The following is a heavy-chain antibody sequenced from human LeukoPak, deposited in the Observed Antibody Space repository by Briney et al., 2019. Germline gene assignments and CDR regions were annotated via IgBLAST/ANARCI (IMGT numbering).Heavy chain of an antibody. J-gene: IGHJ6*02. CDR3: ARGRARYGMDV. CDR2: MKSNRVNT. V-gene: IGHV1-8*01. CDR1: AYTFTNYD. Sequence: RASVKVSCKTSAYTFTNYDINWVRQAPGQGLEWMGRMKSNRVNTGYAQKFQGRVTMTRNTSISIAYMELSSLRSDDTAVYYCARGRARYGMDVWGQGTSVTVSS.